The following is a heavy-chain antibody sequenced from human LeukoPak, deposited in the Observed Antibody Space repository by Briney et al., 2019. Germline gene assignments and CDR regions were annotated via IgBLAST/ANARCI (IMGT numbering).Heavy chain of an antibody. CDR2: IWYDGSNK. J-gene: IGHJ4*02. V-gene: IGHV3-33*01. D-gene: IGHD4-23*01. CDR1: GFTFSSYG. Sequence: GGSLRLSCAASGFTFSSYGMHWVRQAPGKGLEWVAVIWYDGSNKYYADSVKARFTISRDNSKNTLYLQMNSLRAEDTAVYYCAREEGVTALDYWGQGTLVTVSS. CDR3: AREEGVTALDY.